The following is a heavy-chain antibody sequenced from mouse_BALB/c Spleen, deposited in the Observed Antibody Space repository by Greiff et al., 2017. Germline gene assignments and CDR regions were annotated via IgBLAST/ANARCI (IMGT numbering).Heavy chain of an antibody. V-gene: IGHV3-2*02. D-gene: IGHD2-1*01. CDR3: ASAPYGNYVY. Sequence: VQLKESGPGLVKPSQSLFLTCTVTGYSITSDYAWNWIRQFPGNKLEWMGYISYSGSTSYNPSLKSRISITRDTSKNQFFLQLNSVTTEDTATYYCASAPYGNYVYWGQGTTLTVSS. J-gene: IGHJ2*01. CDR2: ISYSGST. CDR1: GYSITSDYA.